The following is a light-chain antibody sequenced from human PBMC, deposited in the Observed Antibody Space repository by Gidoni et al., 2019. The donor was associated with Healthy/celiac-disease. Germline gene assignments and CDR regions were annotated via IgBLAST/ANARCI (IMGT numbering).Light chain of an antibody. J-gene: IGLJ3*02. CDR2: SNN. CDR1: SSNIGSNT. Sequence: QSVLTQPPSASGTPGQRVTISCSGSSSNIGSNTVNWYQQLPGTAPKILIYSNNQRPSGVPDLFSGSKSGTSASLAISGLQSEDEADYYCAAWDDSLNGWVFGGGTKLTVL. CDR3: AAWDDSLNGWV. V-gene: IGLV1-44*01.